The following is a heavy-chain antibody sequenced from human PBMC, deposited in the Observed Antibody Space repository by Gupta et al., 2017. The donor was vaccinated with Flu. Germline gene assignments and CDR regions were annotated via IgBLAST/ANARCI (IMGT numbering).Heavy chain of an antibody. CDR2: ISYDGSYK. V-gene: IGHV3-30*03. J-gene: IGHJ4*02. Sequence: QVQLVESGGGVVQPGRSLRLSCAASGFIFSDYGIPGVLQAPGKGLEWVAVISYDGSYKYYGDSVKGRFTISRDNSKNTQYLQMNSLRPDDTAVYYCARDQREYCSGGDCYPQILDFWGQGSLVTVSP. CDR3: ARDQREYCSGGDCYPQILDF. D-gene: IGHD2-15*01. CDR1: GFIFSDYG.